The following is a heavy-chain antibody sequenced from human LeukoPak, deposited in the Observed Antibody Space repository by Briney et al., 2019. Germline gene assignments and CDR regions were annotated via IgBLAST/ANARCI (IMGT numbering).Heavy chain of an antibody. CDR1: GFTFSAYG. J-gene: IGHJ4*02. CDR3: AKEKISYSSSSGQGY. V-gene: IGHV3-30*02. D-gene: IGHD6-6*01. Sequence: GGSLRLSCAASGFTFSAYGMHWVRQAPGKGLEWVAFIRYDGSNKYYADSVKGRFTISRDNSKNTLYLLMNSLRAEDTAVYYCAKEKISYSSSSGQGYWGQGTLVTVSS. CDR2: IRYDGSNK.